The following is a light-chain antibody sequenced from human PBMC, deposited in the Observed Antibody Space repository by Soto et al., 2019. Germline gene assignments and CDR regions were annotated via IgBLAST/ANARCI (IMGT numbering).Light chain of an antibody. V-gene: IGKV3-11*01. CDR2: VAT. CDR1: QSVNSY. CDR3: QQRSCWPFT. Sequence: EIVLTQSPATLSFSPRERATLSCRVSQSVNSYLAWSQQKPGQAPRLLIYVATNRATGIPARFSGNGSGTDFTLTICSLKPQDFAVDYWQQRSCWPFTFSQRTRLEIK. J-gene: IGKJ5*01.